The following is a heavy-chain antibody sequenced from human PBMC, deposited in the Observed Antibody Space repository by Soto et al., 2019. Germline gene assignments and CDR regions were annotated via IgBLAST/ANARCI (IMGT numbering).Heavy chain of an antibody. Sequence: QVQLVQSGAEEKKPGASVKVSCKASGYTFTSYTMHWVRQAPGQRLEWMGWINAGNGNTKFSQKFQGRVTITRDTXXSTAYMELSSLRSEDTAVYYCARDPWNYVSGWFDPWGQGTLVTVSS. CDR2: INAGNGNT. J-gene: IGHJ5*02. CDR1: GYTFTSYT. CDR3: ARDPWNYVSGWFDP. D-gene: IGHD1-7*01. V-gene: IGHV1-3*05.